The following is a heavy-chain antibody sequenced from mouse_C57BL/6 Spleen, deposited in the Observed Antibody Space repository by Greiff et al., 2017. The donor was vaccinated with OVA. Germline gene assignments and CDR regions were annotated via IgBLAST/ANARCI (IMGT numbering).Heavy chain of an antibody. CDR1: GYTFTSYW. Sequence: QVQLQQPGAELVKPGASVKLSCKASGYTFTSYWMQWVKQRPGQGLEWIGEIDPSDSYTNYNQKFKGKATLTVDTSSSTAYMQLSSLTSEDCAVYYCARNGFADWGQGTLVTVSA. CDR2: IDPSDSYT. V-gene: IGHV1-50*01. J-gene: IGHJ3*01. CDR3: ARNGFAD.